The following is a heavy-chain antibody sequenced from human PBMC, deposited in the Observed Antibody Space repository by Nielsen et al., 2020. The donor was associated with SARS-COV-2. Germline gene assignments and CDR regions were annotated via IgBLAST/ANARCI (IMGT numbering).Heavy chain of an antibody. J-gene: IGHJ4*02. CDR3: ARDANHYYYHSSDYWYYLDY. Sequence: WVRQAPGQGLEWMGGIIPIFGTANYAQKFQGRVTMTRDTSTSTVYMELSSLRSEDTAVYYCARDANHYYYHSSDYWYYLDYWGQGTLVTVSS. V-gene: IGHV1-69*05. CDR2: IIPIFGTA. D-gene: IGHD3-22*01.